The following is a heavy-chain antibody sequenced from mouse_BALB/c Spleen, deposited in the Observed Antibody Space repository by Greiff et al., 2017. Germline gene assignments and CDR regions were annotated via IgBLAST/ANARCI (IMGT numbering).Heavy chain of an antibody. CDR2: ISYSGST. Sequence: VQLQQSGPGLVKPSQSLSLTCTVTGYSITSDYAWNWIRQFPGNKLEWMGYISYSGSTSYNPSLKSRISITRDTSKNQFFLQLNSVTTEDTATYYCARLTTVVFDYWGQGTTLTVSS. CDR1: GYSITSDYA. V-gene: IGHV3-2*02. J-gene: IGHJ2*01. D-gene: IGHD1-1*01. CDR3: ARLTTVVFDY.